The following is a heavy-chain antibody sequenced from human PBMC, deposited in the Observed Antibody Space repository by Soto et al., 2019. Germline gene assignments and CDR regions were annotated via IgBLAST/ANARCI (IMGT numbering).Heavy chain of an antibody. CDR3: ARSRITIFGVVPTHYGMDV. Sequence: SETLSLTCTVSGGSISSGGYYWSWIRQHPGKGLEWIGYIYYSGSTYYNPSLKSRVTISVDTSKNQFSLKLSSVTAADTAVYYCARSRITIFGVVPTHYGMDVWGQGTTVTVSS. J-gene: IGHJ6*02. V-gene: IGHV4-31*03. D-gene: IGHD3-3*01. CDR1: GGSISSGGYY. CDR2: IYYSGST.